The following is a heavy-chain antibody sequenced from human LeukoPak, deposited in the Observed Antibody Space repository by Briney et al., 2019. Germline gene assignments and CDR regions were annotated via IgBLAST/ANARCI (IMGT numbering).Heavy chain of an antibody. CDR2: IYHSGST. V-gene: IGHV4-38-2*01. CDR1: GYSISSGYY. J-gene: IGHJ4*02. D-gene: IGHD1-26*01. Sequence: PSETLSLTCAVSGYSISSGYYWGWIRQPPGKGLEWIGGIYHSGSTYYNPSLKSRVTISVDTSKNQFSLKLSSVTAADTAVYYCARLLSDPDYWGQGTLVTVSS. CDR3: ARLLSDPDY.